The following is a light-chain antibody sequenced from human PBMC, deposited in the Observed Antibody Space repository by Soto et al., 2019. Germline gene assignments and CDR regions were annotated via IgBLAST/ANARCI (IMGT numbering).Light chain of an antibody. V-gene: IGKV1-39*01. J-gene: IGKJ1*01. CDR1: QSISTY. CDR3: QQSYSAPWT. Sequence: DIQMTQSPSSLSASVGDRVTITCRASQSISTYLNWYQQKPGKAPKVLIYDASRLQSGVPSRFSGGGSGTEFTLTISSLQPEDFATYFCQQSYSAPWTFGQGTKVEVK. CDR2: DAS.